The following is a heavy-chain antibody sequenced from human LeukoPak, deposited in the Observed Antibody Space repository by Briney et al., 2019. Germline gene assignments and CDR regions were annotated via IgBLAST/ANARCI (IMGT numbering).Heavy chain of an antibody. CDR3: ARDLQLRGFDY. CDR2: INHSGST. V-gene: IGHV4-30-2*01. J-gene: IGHJ4*02. D-gene: IGHD2-2*01. Sequence: SQTLSLTCTVSGGSISSGGYYWSWIRQPPGKGLEWIGEINHSGSTNYNPSLKSRVTISVDTPKNQFSLKLSSVTAADTAVYYCARDLQLRGFDYWGQGTLVTVSS. CDR1: GGSISSGGYY.